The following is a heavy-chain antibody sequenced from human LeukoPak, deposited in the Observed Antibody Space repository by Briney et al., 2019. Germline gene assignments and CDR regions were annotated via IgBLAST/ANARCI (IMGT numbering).Heavy chain of an antibody. CDR3: ARKFVGSRGYYFDY. Sequence: GASVKVSCKASGYTFTSYDINWVRQATGQGLEWMGWMNPNTGNTGYAQKFRGRVSMTKKTSISTAYMELSSLRSEDTAVYYCARKFVGSRGYYFDYWGQGTLVTVSS. CDR1: GYTFTSYD. CDR2: MNPNTGNT. V-gene: IGHV1-8*01. J-gene: IGHJ4*02. D-gene: IGHD3-10*01.